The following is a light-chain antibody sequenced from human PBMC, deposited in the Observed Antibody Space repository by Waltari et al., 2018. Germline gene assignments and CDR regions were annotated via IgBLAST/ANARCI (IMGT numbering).Light chain of an antibody. CDR2: EDT. J-gene: IGLJ2*01. V-gene: IGLV2-23*02. CDR3: CSYVDSRTFV. Sequence: QSALTQPASVSGSPGQSITISCTGTSSDIESYKLVSWYQQHPGEAPKVIIYEDTKRPSGVSGRFSASKSGNTASLTISGLQAEDEADDHCCSYVDSRTFVFGGGTRLTVL. CDR1: SSDIESYKL.